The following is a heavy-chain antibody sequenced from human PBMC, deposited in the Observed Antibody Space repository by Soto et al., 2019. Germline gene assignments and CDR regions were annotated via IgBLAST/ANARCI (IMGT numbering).Heavy chain of an antibody. CDR2: FDPEDGET. Sequence: ASVKVSCKVSGYTLTELSMHWVRQAPGKGLEWMGGFDPEDGETIYAQKFQGRVTMTEDTSTDTAYMELSSLRSEDTAVYYCATAGVVVVPAAIFDYWGQGTLVTVSS. D-gene: IGHD2-2*01. J-gene: IGHJ4*02. V-gene: IGHV1-24*01. CDR1: GYTLTELS. CDR3: ATAGVVVVPAAIFDY.